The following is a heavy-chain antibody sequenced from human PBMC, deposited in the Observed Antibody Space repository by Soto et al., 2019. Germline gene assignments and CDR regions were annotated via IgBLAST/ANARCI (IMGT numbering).Heavy chain of an antibody. D-gene: IGHD3-16*02. CDR1: GGTFSSYT. CDR3: ASMITFGGVIVNPIDY. CDR2: IIPILGIA. V-gene: IGHV1-69*02. J-gene: IGHJ4*02. Sequence: SVKVSCKASGGTFSSYTISWVRQAPGQGLEWMGRIIPILGIANYAQKFQGRVTITADKSTSTAYMELSSLRSEDTAGYYCASMITFGGVIVNPIDYWGQGTLVTVSS.